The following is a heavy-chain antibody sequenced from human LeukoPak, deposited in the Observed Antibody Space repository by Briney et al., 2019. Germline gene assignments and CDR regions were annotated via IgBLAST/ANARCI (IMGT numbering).Heavy chain of an antibody. CDR3: ASTSRAVYYFDY. J-gene: IGHJ4*02. Sequence: GGSLRLSCAASGFTFSSYWMSWVRQAPGKGLEWVANIKQDGSEKYYVDSVKGRFTISRDNAKNSLYLQMSSLRSEDTAVYYCASTSRAVYYFDYWGQGTLVTVSS. D-gene: IGHD6-19*01. CDR1: GFTFSSYW. V-gene: IGHV3-7*03. CDR2: IKQDGSEK.